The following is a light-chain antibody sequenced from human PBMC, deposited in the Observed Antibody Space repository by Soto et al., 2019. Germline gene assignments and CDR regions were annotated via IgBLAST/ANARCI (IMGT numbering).Light chain of an antibody. CDR3: QQYNSYPWT. J-gene: IGKJ1*01. CDR2: DAS. Sequence: DIQMTQSPPTLSASVGDRVTITCRASQSISSWLAWYQQKPGKAPKVLIYDASSLESGVPSRFSGSGSGTEFTLTISSLQPDDFATYYCQQYNSYPWTFGQGTKV. CDR1: QSISSW. V-gene: IGKV1-5*01.